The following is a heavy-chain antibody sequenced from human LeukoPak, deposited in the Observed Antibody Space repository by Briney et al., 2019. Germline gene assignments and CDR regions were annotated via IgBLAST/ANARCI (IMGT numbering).Heavy chain of an antibody. CDR1: GYTFTSYG. CDR3: AVPAAISPLYFDY. Sequence: ASVKISRKASGYTFTSYGISWVRQSPGQGLEWMGWISAYNGNTNYAQKLQGRVTMTTDTSTSTAYMELRSLRSDDTAVYYCAVPAAISPLYFDYWGQGTLVTVSS. V-gene: IGHV1-18*01. CDR2: ISAYNGNT. D-gene: IGHD2-2*02. J-gene: IGHJ4*02.